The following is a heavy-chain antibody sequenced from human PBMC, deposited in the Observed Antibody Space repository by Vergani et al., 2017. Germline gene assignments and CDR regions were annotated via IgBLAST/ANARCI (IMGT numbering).Heavy chain of an antibody. CDR3: ARVSGSYSSYYYYYYYMDV. CDR1: GGTFSSYA. Sequence: QVQLVQSGAEVKKPGSSVKVSCKASGGTFSSYAISWVRQAPGQGLEWMGGIIPIFGTANYAQKFQGRVTITADESTSTAYMELSSLRSEDTAVYYCARVSGSYSSYYYYYYYMDVWGKGTTVTVSS. V-gene: IGHV1-69*12. CDR2: IIPIFGTA. J-gene: IGHJ6*03. D-gene: IGHD1-26*01.